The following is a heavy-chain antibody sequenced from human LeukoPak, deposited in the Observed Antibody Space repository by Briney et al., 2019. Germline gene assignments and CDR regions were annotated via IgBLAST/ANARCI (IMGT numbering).Heavy chain of an antibody. CDR2: IRFDGSDK. D-gene: IGHD3-10*01. V-gene: IGHV3-30*02. J-gene: IGHJ4*02. CDR3: AKSSGTHYSIDY. CDR1: GFTFSTYG. Sequence: GGSLRLSCAASGFTFSTYGMHWVRRAPGKGLEWVAFIRFDGSDKYYADSVKGRFTISRDSSKNTLYLQMNSLRAEDTAVYYCAKSSGTHYSIDYWGQGALVTVSS.